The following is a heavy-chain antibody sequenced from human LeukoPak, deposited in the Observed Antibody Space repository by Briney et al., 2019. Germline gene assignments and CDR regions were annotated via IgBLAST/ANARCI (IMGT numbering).Heavy chain of an antibody. CDR1: GYTFTGYY. CDR3: ARRVGTLRYFDWYDPPPTILDI. CDR2: IKPNSGGT. Sequence: ASMKVSCKASGYTFTGYYMHWVRQAPEQGLEWMGWIKPNSGGTNYAQKFQGRVTMTRDTSISTAYMELSRLRSDDTAVYYCARRVGTLRYFDWYDPPPTILDIWGQGTMVTVSS. J-gene: IGHJ3*02. D-gene: IGHD3-9*01. V-gene: IGHV1-2*02.